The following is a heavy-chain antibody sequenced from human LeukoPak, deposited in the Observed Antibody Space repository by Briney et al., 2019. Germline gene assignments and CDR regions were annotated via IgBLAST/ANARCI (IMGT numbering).Heavy chain of an antibody. CDR3: AKDNGGPFDY. Sequence: GSLRLSCGASGFTFSSHGMHWVRQAPGKGLEWVAVVSDDGSTTYYADSVKGRFTISRGNSKNTLYLQMNSLRAEDTAVYYCAKDNGGPFDYWGQGTLVTVSS. CDR2: VSDDGSTT. J-gene: IGHJ4*02. V-gene: IGHV3-30*18. D-gene: IGHD4-23*01. CDR1: GFTFSSHG.